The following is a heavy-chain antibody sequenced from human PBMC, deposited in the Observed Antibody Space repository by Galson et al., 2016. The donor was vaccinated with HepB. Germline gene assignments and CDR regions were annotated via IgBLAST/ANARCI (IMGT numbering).Heavy chain of an antibody. D-gene: IGHD2/OR15-2a*01. V-gene: IGHV3-30*18. CDR2: ISYDGSEK. CDR1: GFTFSSYG. CDR3: AKSRIYFYYMDI. J-gene: IGHJ6*03. Sequence: SLRLSCAASGFTFSSYGIHWVRQTPGKGLEWVAVISYDGSEKYYGDSVKGRVTISRDNSKNMVFLQMNSLRPEDTAVYFCAKSRIYFYYMDIWGKGTTITVSS.